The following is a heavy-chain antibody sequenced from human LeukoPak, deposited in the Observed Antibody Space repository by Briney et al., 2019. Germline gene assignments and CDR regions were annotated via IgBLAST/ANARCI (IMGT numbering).Heavy chain of an antibody. D-gene: IGHD2-15*01. J-gene: IGHJ6*03. CDR1: GGSITSNSHY. CDR2: IYYSGST. CDR3: ARVLRYCSGGNCYSGGLGYMDV. Sequence: SETLSLTCSVSGGSITSNSHYWGWIRQPPGKGLEWIGYIYYSGSTNYNPSLKSRVTISVDTSKNQFSLKLSSVTAADTAVYYCARVLRYCSGGNCYSGGLGYMDVWGKGTTVTISS. V-gene: IGHV4-61*05.